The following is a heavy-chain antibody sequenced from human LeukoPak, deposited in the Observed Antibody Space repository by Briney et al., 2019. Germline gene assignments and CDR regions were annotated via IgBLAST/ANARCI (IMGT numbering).Heavy chain of an antibody. D-gene: IGHD1-26*01. CDR1: GFTFSSYS. CDR3: ARGSGSYLYYYYYYMDV. V-gene: IGHV3-48*04. CDR2: ISSSSSTI. Sequence: GGSLRLSCAASGFTFSSYSMNWVRQAPGKGLEWVSYISSSSSTIYYADSVKGRFTISRDNAKNSLYLQMNSLRAEDTAVYYCARGSGSYLYYYYYYMDVWGKGTTVTVSS. J-gene: IGHJ6*03.